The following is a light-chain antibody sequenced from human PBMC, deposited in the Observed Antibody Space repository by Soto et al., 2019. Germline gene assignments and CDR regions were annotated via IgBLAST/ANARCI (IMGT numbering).Light chain of an antibody. CDR3: QQYGSSLTWT. V-gene: IGKV3-20*01. Sequence: EILLTPAPGCLSLSPGHRPSLSWRDSQSVGSDFLAWYQQRPGQPPRILIFGASGRATGIPDRFSGSGSGTDFTLTISRLEPEDFAVYYCQQYGSSLTWTFGQGTKVDIK. J-gene: IGKJ1*01. CDR2: GAS. CDR1: QSVGSDF.